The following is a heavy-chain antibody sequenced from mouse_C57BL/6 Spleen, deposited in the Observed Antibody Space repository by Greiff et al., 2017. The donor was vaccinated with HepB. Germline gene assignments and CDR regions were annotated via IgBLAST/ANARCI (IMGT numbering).Heavy chain of an antibody. J-gene: IGHJ3*01. CDR1: GYTFTSYW. V-gene: IGHV1-61*01. CDR2: IYPSDSET. D-gene: IGHD2-12*01. Sequence: QVQLQQSGAELVRPGSSVKLSCKASGYTFTSYWMDWVKQRPGQGLEWIGNIYPSDSETHYNQKFKDKATLTVDKSSSTAYMQLSSLTSEDSAVYYCARSTTAWFAYWGQGTLVTVSA. CDR3: ARSTTAWFAY.